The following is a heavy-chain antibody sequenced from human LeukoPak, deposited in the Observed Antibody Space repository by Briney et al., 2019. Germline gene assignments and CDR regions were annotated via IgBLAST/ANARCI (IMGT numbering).Heavy chain of an antibody. CDR1: GFTFSSYG. CDR2: IRYDGSNK. J-gene: IGHJ4*02. D-gene: IGHD3-16*02. Sequence: GGSLRLSCAASGFTFSSYGMHWVRQAPGKGLEWVAFIRYDGSNKYYADSVKGRFTISRDNSKNTLYLQMNSLRAEDTAVYYCARGESMITFGGVIADNWGQGTLVTVSS. CDR3: ARGESMITFGGVIADN. V-gene: IGHV3-30*02.